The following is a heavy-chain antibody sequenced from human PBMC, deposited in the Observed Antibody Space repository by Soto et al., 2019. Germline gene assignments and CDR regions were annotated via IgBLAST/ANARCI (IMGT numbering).Heavy chain of an antibody. CDR1: GYTFTGYY. V-gene: IGHV1-2*02. Sequence: ASVKVSCKASGYTFTGYYMHWVRQAPGQGLEWMGWINPNSGGTNYAQKFQGRVTMTRDTSISTAYMDLSRLRSDDTAVYYCARGHDPWSGSLYYGMDVWGQGTTVTVSS. D-gene: IGHD3-3*01. CDR2: INPNSGGT. CDR3: ARGHDPWSGSLYYGMDV. J-gene: IGHJ6*02.